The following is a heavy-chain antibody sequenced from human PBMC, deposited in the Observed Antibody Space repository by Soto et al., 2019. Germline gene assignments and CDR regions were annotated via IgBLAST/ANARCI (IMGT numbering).Heavy chain of an antibody. CDR2: INDSGNI. V-gene: IGHV4-34*01. J-gene: IGHJ6*03. CDR3: STGLILWFGELSRRGDYYCYGDV. D-gene: IGHD3-10*01. Sequence: QVQLQQWGAGLLKPSETLSLTCAVYGGSFSGYQWSWIRQTPGKGLEWIGAINDSGNINDNPSLKSRRTILRDTPEKHTSVKLSSVTAADTAVYYWSTGLILWFGELSRRGDYYCYGDVWGKGTTVTVSS. CDR1: GGSFSGYQ.